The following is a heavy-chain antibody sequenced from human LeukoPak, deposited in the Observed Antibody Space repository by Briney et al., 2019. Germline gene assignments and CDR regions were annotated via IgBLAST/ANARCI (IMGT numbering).Heavy chain of an antibody. CDR2: IYGDGGT. CDR3: TTDIV. CDR1: GFTVSSNY. Sequence: GGSLRLSCAASGFTVSSNYMSWVRQAPGKGLEWVSVIYGDGGTFYADSVRGRFTISRDNSKNTLYLQMNSLKTEDTAVYYCTTDIVWGQGTTVTVSS. J-gene: IGHJ6*02. V-gene: IGHV3-53*01.